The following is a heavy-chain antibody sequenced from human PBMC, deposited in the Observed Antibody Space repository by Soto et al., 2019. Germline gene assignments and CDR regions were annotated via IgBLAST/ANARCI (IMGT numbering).Heavy chain of an antibody. CDR3: ARSYDFWSGLGYFGP. V-gene: IGHV4-39*01. Sequence: SETLSLTCTVSGNSISSNSFYWGWIRQTPGKGLEWIGSIYYNGFTYYNPSLKSRLTISVDTSKNQFSLKLSSVTAADTTVYYCARSYDFWSGLGYFGPWRQVILVTVSS. CDR1: GNSISSNSFY. D-gene: IGHD3-3*01. J-gene: IGHJ5*02. CDR2: IYYNGFT.